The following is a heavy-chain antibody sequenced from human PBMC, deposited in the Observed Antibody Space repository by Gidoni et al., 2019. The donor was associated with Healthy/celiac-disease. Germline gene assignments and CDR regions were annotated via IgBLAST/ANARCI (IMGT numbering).Heavy chain of an antibody. CDR3: ARIDYGDYYYYGMDV. D-gene: IGHD4-17*01. CDR1: GFSLSTSGMC. Sequence: QVTLRESGPALVKPTQTLTLTCTFSGFSLSTSGMCVSWIRQPPGKALEWLARIDWDDDKYYSTSLKTRLTISKDTSKNQVVLTMTNMDPVDTATYYCARIDYGDYYYYGMDVWGQGTTVTVSS. CDR2: IDWDDDK. J-gene: IGHJ6*02. V-gene: IGHV2-70*15.